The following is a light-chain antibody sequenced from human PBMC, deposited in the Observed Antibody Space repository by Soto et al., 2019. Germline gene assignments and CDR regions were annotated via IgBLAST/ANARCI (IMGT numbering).Light chain of an antibody. Sequence: DIVMTQSPLSLPVTPGEPASISCRSSQSLLHSNGYNYLDWYLQKPGQSPQLLIYLGSNRASGVTDRFSGSGSGTDVTLKISSVEAEDVGVYYCMQALQTPYTFGQGTKLEIK. CDR2: LGS. J-gene: IGKJ2*01. V-gene: IGKV2-28*01. CDR1: QSLLHSNGYNY. CDR3: MQALQTPYT.